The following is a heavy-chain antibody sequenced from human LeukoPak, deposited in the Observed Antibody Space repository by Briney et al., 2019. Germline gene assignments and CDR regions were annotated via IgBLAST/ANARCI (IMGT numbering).Heavy chain of an antibody. CDR3: ASSIAAAGTPRQDY. CDR1: GGSISSGGYY. J-gene: IGHJ4*02. V-gene: IGHV4-30-2*01. CDR2: IYHSGST. D-gene: IGHD6-13*01. Sequence: SQTLSLTCTVSGGSISSGGYYWGWIRQPPGKGLEWIGYIYHSGSTYYNPSLKSPATISVDTSKNQFSLKLSSVTAADTAVYYCASSIAAAGTPRQDYWGQGTLVTVSS.